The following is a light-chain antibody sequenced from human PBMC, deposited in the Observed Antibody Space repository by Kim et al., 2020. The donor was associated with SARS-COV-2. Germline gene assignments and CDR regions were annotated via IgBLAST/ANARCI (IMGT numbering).Light chain of an antibody. J-gene: IGLJ3*02. Sequence: GKTVTISCFRTSGSIGSGYVQWFQQRPGSSPSPVIYEDDQRPSGVPDRFSGSIDRSSNSASLSISGLKTEDEADYYCQSYDSGGWVFGGGTQLTVL. CDR1: SGSIGSGY. CDR2: EDD. CDR3: QSYDSGGWV. V-gene: IGLV6-57*01.